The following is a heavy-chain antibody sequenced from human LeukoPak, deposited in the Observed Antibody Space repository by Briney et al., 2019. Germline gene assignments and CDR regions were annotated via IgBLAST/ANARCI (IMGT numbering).Heavy chain of an antibody. Sequence: SETLSLTCTVSGGSISSYYWSWIRQPPGKGLEWIGYIYYSGSTNYNPSLKSRVTISVDTSKNQFSLKLSSVTAADTAVYYCARSPGYDYVWGSYRLEYYFDYWGQGTLVTVSS. CDR2: IYYSGST. V-gene: IGHV4-59*01. CDR1: GGSISSYY. CDR3: ARSPGYDYVWGSYRLEYYFDY. J-gene: IGHJ4*02. D-gene: IGHD3-16*02.